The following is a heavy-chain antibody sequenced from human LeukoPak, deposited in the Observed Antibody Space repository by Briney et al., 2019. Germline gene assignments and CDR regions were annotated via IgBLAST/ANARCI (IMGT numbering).Heavy chain of an antibody. Sequence: SETLSLTCAVYGGSFSGYYWSWIRQPPGKGPEWIGEINHSGSTNYNPSLKSRVTISVDTSKNQFSLKLSSVTAADTAVYYCARAYYDYVWGSYRYAVGEYYFDYWGQGTLVTVSS. J-gene: IGHJ4*02. CDR1: GGSFSGYY. D-gene: IGHD3-16*02. V-gene: IGHV4-34*01. CDR2: INHSGST. CDR3: ARAYYDYVWGSYRYAVGEYYFDY.